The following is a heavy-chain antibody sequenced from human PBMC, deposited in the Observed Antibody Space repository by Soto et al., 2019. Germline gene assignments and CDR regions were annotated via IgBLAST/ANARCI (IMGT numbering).Heavy chain of an antibody. CDR3: AKDHPIAVAGHDY. V-gene: IGHV3-33*06. D-gene: IGHD6-19*01. CDR1: GFTFSGYG. J-gene: IGHJ4*02. Sequence: PGGSLRLSCAASGFTFSGYGMHWVRQAPGKGLEWVAVIWYDGSNKYYADSVKGRFTISRDNSKNTLYLQMNSLRAEDTAVYYCAKDHPIAVAGHDYWGQGTLVTVSS. CDR2: IWYDGSNK.